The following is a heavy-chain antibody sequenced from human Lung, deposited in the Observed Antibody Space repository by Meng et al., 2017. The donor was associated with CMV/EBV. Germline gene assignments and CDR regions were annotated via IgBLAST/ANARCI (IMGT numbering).Heavy chain of an antibody. CDR1: GYNFW. J-gene: IGHJ4*02. CDR3: ARISDDIVTGYFVPPFDY. D-gene: IGHD3-9*01. V-gene: IGHV5-51*01. CDR2: IYLRDSET. Sequence: ESXKISXEAPGYNFWIGWVRQMPGKGLEWMGIIYLRDSETKYSPSFQGQVTISADKSINTAYLQWSSLKASDTAMYYCARISDDIVTGYFVPPFDYWGQGTLVTVSS.